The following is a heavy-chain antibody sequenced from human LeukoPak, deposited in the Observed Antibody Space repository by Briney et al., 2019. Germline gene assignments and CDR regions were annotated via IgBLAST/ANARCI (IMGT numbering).Heavy chain of an antibody. J-gene: IGHJ4*02. CDR3: ARVVTRQGYFDY. V-gene: IGHV3-64*01. Sequence: GGSLRLSCAASGFTFSSYAMHWVRQAPGKGLEYVSAISSNGGSTYYANSVEGRFTISRDNSKNTLYLQMGSLRAEDMAVYYCARVVTRQGYFDYWGQGTLVTVSS. CDR2: ISSNGGST. D-gene: IGHD3-22*01. CDR1: GFTFSSYA.